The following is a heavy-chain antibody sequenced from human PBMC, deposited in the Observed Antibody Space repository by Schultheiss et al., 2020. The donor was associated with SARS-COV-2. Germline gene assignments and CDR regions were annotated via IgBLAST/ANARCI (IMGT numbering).Heavy chain of an antibody. CDR2: INHSGST. Sequence: SETLSLTCTVSGGSISSGGYYWSWIRQPPGKGLEWIGEINHSGSTNYNPSLKSRVTISVDTSKNQFSLKLSSVTAADTAVYYCARDVIPYTDYGDRYFDLWGRGTLVTVSS. CDR3: ARDVIPYTDYGDRYFDL. CDR1: GGSISSGGYY. J-gene: IGHJ2*01. V-gene: IGHV4-61*08. D-gene: IGHD4-17*01.